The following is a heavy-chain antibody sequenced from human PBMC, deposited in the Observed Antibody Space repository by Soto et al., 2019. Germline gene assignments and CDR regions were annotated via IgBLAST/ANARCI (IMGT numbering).Heavy chain of an antibody. V-gene: IGHV5-51*01. CDR3: ARQKDFYYDSSGYGAFDI. D-gene: IGHD3-22*01. CDR2: IYPGDSDT. Sequence: GESLKISCKVSGYSFTSYWIGWVRQMPGKGLEWMGIIYPGDSDTRYSPSFQGQVTISADKSISTAYLQWSSLKASDTAMYYCARQKDFYYDSSGYGAFDIWGQGTMVTVSS. J-gene: IGHJ3*02. CDR1: GYSFTSYW.